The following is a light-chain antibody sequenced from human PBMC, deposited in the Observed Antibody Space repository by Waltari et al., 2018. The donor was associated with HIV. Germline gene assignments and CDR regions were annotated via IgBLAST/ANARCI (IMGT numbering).Light chain of an antibody. CDR1: SFNIGSNF. CDR2: RKK. J-gene: IGLJ1*01. V-gene: IGLV1-47*01. Sequence: QSVLTQPPSASGTPGQRVTIRCSGSSFNIGSNFVYWYQQLPGAAPNLLIYRKKHRPAGVPDRFSGSKSGTSASLASSGLRSEDEADYYCAAWDDSLSGFYVVGTGTKVTVL. CDR3: AAWDDSLSGFYV.